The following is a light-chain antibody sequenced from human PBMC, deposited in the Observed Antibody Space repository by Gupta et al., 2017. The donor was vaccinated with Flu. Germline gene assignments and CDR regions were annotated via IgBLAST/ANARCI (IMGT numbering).Light chain of an antibody. Sequence: EIVLTQSPGTLSLSPGERATLSCRASQSVSSSYLAWYQQKPGQAPRLLIYGASSRATGIPDRFSGSGSGTDFTLTISRLEPEDFAVYYCQQEGSSLYNFGQGTKMEIK. CDR2: GAS. J-gene: IGKJ2*01. CDR1: QSVSSSY. CDR3: QQEGSSLYN. V-gene: IGKV3-20*01.